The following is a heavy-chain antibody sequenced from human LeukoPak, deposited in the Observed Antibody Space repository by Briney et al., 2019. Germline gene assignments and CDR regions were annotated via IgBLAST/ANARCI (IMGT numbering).Heavy chain of an antibody. D-gene: IGHD1-26*01. CDR2: VNPNSGGT. J-gene: IGHJ4*02. V-gene: IGHV1-2*02. CDR1: GYTFTGYY. Sequence: ASVKVSCKASGYTFTGYYMHWVRQAPGQGLEWMGWVNPNSGGTNYAQKFQGRVTMTRDTSISTAYMELSRLRSDDTAVYYCARARFRSIVGAISEVNYWGQGTLVTVSS. CDR3: ARARFRSIVGAISEVNY.